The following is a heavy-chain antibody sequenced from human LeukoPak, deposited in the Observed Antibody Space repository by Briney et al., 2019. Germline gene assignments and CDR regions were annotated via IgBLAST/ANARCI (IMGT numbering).Heavy chain of an antibody. CDR2: ISSSSSTI. D-gene: IGHD3-10*01. V-gene: IGHV3-48*02. CDR1: GFIFSSYG. J-gene: IGHJ5*02. Sequence: GGSLRLSCAASGFIFSSYGMHWVRQAPGKGLEWVSYISSSSSTIYYADSVKGRFTISRDNAKNSLYLQMNSLRDEDTAVYYCARSKGYGSGSKNNWFDPWGQGTLVTVYS. CDR3: ARSKGYGSGSKNNWFDP.